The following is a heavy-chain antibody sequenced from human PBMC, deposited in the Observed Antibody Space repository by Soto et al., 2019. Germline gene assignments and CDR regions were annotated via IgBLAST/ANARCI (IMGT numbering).Heavy chain of an antibody. V-gene: IGHV3-74*01. Sequence: EVQLVESGGGLFQPGGSLRLSCEASGFTFSNYWMHWVRQVPGKGLVWVSRIKGDASNTNYADFVKGRFTISRDNAKNTVYLQMNSLTAEDTAVYYCARGIPGYYGSDMWGQGTMVTVSS. CDR1: GFTFSNYW. D-gene: IGHD5-18*01. CDR2: IKGDASNT. J-gene: IGHJ3*02. CDR3: ARGIPGYYGSDM.